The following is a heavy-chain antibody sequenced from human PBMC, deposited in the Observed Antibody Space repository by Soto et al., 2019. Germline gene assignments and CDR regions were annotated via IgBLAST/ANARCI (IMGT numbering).Heavy chain of an antibody. J-gene: IGHJ6*02. CDR2: IYYSGST. CDR3: ASPLYYYGMDV. V-gene: IGHV4-59*01. Sequence: QVQLQESGPGLVKPSETLSLTCTVSGGSISSYYWSWIRQPPGKGLEWIGYIYYSGSTNYNPSLKSRVTISVDTSKNQFSLKLSSVTAADTAVYYCASPLYYYGMDVWGQGTTVTVSS. CDR1: GGSISSYY.